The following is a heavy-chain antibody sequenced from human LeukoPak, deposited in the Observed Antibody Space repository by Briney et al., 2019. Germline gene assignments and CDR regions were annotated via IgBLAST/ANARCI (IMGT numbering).Heavy chain of an antibody. Sequence: PGGSLRLSCAASGFTFSSYSMNWVRQAPGKGLEWVSSISSSSSYIYYADSVKGRFTISRDNAKNSLYLQMNSLRAEDTAVYYCARDRDYVWGSYRLRSDGAFDIWGQGTMVTVSS. J-gene: IGHJ3*02. CDR2: ISSSSSYI. CDR3: ARDRDYVWGSYRLRSDGAFDI. D-gene: IGHD3-16*02. CDR1: GFTFSSYS. V-gene: IGHV3-21*01.